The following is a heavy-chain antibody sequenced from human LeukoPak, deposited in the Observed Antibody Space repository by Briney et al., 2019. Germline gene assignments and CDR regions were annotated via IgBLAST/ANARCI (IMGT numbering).Heavy chain of an antibody. CDR1: GGSISSYY. CDR2: IYYSGST. V-gene: IGHV4-59*06. Sequence: SSETLSLTCTVSGGSISSYYWSWIRQPPGKGLEWIGYIYYSGSTYYNPSLKSRVTISVDTSKNQFSLKLSSVTAADTAVYYCARESHAAAAPYWGQGTLVTVSS. D-gene: IGHD6-13*01. CDR3: ARESHAAAAPY. J-gene: IGHJ4*02.